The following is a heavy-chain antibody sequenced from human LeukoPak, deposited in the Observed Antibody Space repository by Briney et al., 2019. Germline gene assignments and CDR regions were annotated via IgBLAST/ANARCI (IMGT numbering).Heavy chain of an antibody. V-gene: IGHV3-49*04. CDR1: GFTFGDYA. J-gene: IGHJ4*02. CDR2: IRSKAYGGTT. Sequence: GGSLRLSCTASGFTFGDYAMSWVRQAPGKGLEWVGFIRSKAYGGTTEYAASVKGRFTISRDDSKSIAYLQMNSLKTEDTAVYYCTRGRYDILTGYYNPLFDYWGQGTLVTVSS. D-gene: IGHD3-9*01. CDR3: TRGRYDILTGYYNPLFDY.